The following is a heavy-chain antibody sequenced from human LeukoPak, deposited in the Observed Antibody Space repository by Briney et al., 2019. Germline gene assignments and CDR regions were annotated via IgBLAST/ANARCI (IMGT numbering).Heavy chain of an antibody. CDR2: ISWNSGSI. CDR3: AKDLGKWELIGLFDY. J-gene: IGHJ4*02. D-gene: IGHD1-26*01. CDR1: GFTFDDYA. Sequence: PGGSLRLSCAASGFTFDDYAMHWVRQAPGKGLEWVSGISWNSGSIGYADSVKGRFTISRDNAKNSLYLQMNSLRAEDTALYYCAKDLGKWELIGLFDYWGQGTLVTVSS. V-gene: IGHV3-9*01.